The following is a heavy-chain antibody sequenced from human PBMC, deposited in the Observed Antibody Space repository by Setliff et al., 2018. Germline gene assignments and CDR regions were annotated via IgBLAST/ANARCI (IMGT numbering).Heavy chain of an antibody. CDR2: ISTNNGKT. D-gene: IGHD6-13*01. Sequence: GASVKVSCKASGYTFISYGISWLRQAPGQGFEWMGWISTNNGKTEYSQKVQGRVTMTTDRSTSTIYMELRSLRSDDTAMYYCARDAPYTNTWRYFDHCGQGTLVTVSS. CDR1: GYTFISYG. J-gene: IGHJ4*02. V-gene: IGHV1-18*01. CDR3: ARDAPYTNTWRYFDH.